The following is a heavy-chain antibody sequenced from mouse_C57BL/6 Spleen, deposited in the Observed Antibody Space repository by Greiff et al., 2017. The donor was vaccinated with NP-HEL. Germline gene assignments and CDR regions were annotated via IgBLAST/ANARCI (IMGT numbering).Heavy chain of an antibody. V-gene: IGHV1-80*01. CDR2: IYPGDSDT. CDR3: ARGVVHWYFDD. CDR1: GYAFSSYW. Sequence: VQLQQSGAELVMPGASVKISCKASGYAFSSYWMNWVKQRPGTGLEWIGQIYPGDSDTNYNGKFKGKATLTVDKSSSTAYMQLSSLTSEDSAVDFCARGVVHWYFDDWGTGTTVTVSS. J-gene: IGHJ1*03.